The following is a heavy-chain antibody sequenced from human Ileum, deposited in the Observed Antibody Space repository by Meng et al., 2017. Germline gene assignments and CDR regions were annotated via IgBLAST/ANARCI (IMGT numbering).Heavy chain of an antibody. CDR1: GSYVSSSCYQ. D-gene: IGHD7-27*01. CDR2: AST. V-gene: IGHV4-61*01. CDR3: ARDHWGSLDY. J-gene: IGHJ4*02. Sequence: PLKASGTVPVRPSDTSSLLCGVSGSYVSSSCYQWGWVRQPPEKGLEWIGYASTNYNPSLKSRVTISVDTSKNQFSLKLNSVTAADTAVYYCARDHWGSLDYWGQGVLVTVFS.